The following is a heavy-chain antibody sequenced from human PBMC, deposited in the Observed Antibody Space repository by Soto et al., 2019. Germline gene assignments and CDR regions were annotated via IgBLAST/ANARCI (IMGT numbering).Heavy chain of an antibody. CDR2: IYYSGST. J-gene: IGHJ3*02. CDR1: GGSISSYY. CDR3: AGHGLRGDAFDI. Sequence: SETLSLTCTVSGGSISSYYWSWIRQPPGKGLEWIGYIYYSGSTNYNPSLKSRVTISVDTSKNQFSLKPSSVTAADTAMYYIAGHGLRGDAFDIWGQAPMATVSS. V-gene: IGHV4-59*08.